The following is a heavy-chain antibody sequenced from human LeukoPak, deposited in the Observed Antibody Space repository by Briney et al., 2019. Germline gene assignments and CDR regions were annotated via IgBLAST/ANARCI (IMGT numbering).Heavy chain of an antibody. J-gene: IGHJ4*02. CDR3: VKGGYYDSSGSVDF. CDR2: ISSNGGST. V-gene: IGHV3-64D*06. CDR1: GFTFSSYA. Sequence: PGGSLRLSCSASGFTFSSYAIHWVRQAPGKGLEYVSAISSNGGSTYYADSVKGRFTISRDNSKNTLYLQMSSLRAEDTAVYYCVKGGYYDSSGSVDFWGQGTLVTVSS. D-gene: IGHD3-22*01.